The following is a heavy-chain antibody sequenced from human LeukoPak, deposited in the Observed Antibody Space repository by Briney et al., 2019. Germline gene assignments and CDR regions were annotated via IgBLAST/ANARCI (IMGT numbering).Heavy chain of an antibody. V-gene: IGHV3-23*01. CDR1: GFTFSDYA. J-gene: IGHJ4*02. Sequence: GGSLRLSCAASGFTFSDYALGWVRQAPGRGLEWVATLSGSGTGTYYSDSVQGRFTISRDNSKRTLFLQMNSLRAEDTAFYYCAKAELGVDTFFDYWGQGTLVTVSS. CDR2: LSGSGTGT. D-gene: IGHD3-3*01. CDR3: AKAELGVDTFFDY.